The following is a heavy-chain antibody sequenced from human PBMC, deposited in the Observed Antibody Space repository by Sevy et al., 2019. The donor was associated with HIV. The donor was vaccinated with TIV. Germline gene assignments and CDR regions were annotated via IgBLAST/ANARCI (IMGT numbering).Heavy chain of an antibody. J-gene: IGHJ6*02. D-gene: IGHD1-1*01. V-gene: IGHV1-2*02. CDR1: GYTFTDYY. CDR3: ARLTTMPTSDLYGMDV. Sequence: ASVKVSCKASGYTFTDYYIHWVRQAPGQGLEWMAWINPNDGATNYAQRFQGGVTVTRATSISTAYMELRRLRSDDTAIYYCARLTTMPTSDLYGMDVWGQGTTVTVSS. CDR2: INPNDGAT.